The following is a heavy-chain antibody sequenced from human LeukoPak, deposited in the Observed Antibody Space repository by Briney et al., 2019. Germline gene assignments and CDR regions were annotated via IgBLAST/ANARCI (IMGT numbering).Heavy chain of an antibody. V-gene: IGHV1-2*06. D-gene: IGHD5-18*01. Sequence: GASXXVSCKASGYTFTGYYMHWVRQAPGQGIEWIGRINPNCGCTNYAHNFQGMLTMTTDTSISTAYMELSRLRSDDTAVYYCARFVDTAMDAFDIWGQGTMVTVSS. CDR1: GYTFTGYY. CDR2: INPNCGCT. CDR3: ARFVDTAMDAFDI. J-gene: IGHJ3*02.